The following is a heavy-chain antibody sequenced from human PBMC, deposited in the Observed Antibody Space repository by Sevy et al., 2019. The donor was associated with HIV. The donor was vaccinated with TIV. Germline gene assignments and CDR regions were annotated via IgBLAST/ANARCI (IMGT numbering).Heavy chain of an antibody. V-gene: IGHV3-33*01. CDR2: IWYDGSNK. CDR1: GFTFSSYG. D-gene: IGHD2-2*01. CDR3: ARDRAVVVPAAIDAFDI. J-gene: IGHJ3*02. Sequence: GGSLRLSCAASGFTFSSYGMHWVRQAPGKGLEWVAVIWYDGSNKYYADSVKVRFTISRDNSKNTLYLQMNSLRAEDTAVYYCARDRAVVVPAAIDAFDIWGQGTMVTVSS.